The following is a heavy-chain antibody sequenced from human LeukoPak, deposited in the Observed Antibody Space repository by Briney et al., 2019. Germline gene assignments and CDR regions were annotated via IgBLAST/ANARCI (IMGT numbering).Heavy chain of an antibody. Sequence: ASVKVSCKASGYTFTGYYMHWVRQAPGQGLEWMGRINPNSGGTNLAQKFQGRVTMTRDTSISTAYMELSRLRSDDTAVYYCAREDFYGSGNYSPYFDYWGQGTLVTVSS. CDR1: GYTFTGYY. D-gene: IGHD3-10*01. CDR3: AREDFYGSGNYSPYFDY. J-gene: IGHJ4*02. V-gene: IGHV1-2*02. CDR2: INPNSGGT.